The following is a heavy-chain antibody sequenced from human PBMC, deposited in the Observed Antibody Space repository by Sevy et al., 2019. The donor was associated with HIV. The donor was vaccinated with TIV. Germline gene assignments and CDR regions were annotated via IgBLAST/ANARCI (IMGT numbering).Heavy chain of an antibody. V-gene: IGHV1-18*01. CDR1: GYTFTSYG. CDR2: ISAYNGNT. Sequence: ASVKVSCKASGYTFTSYGISWVRQAPGQGLEWMGWISAYNGNTNYAQKLQGRVTMTTDTSTSTAYMELRSLRSDDTAVYYCAGDSWNFYYYYYMDVWGKGTTVTVSS. CDR3: AGDSWNFYYYYYMDV. D-gene: IGHD1-7*01. J-gene: IGHJ6*03.